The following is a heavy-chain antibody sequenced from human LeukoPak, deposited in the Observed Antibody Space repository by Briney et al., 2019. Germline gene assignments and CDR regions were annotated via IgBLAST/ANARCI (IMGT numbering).Heavy chain of an antibody. CDR1: GYAFTGYY. D-gene: IGHD5/OR15-5a*01. J-gene: IGHJ3*02. V-gene: IGHV1-2*04. CDR2: INPNSGGT. CDR3: ARGVSPYDAFDI. Sequence: ASVKVSCKASGYAFTGYYMHWVRQAPGQGLEWMGWINPNSGGTNCAQKFQGWVTMTRDTSISTAYMELSRLRSDDTAVYYCARGVSPYDAFDIWGQGTMVTVSS.